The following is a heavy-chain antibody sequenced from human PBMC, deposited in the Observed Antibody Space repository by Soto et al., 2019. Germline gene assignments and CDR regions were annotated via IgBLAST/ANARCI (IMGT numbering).Heavy chain of an antibody. D-gene: IGHD2-15*01. CDR2: MNPNSGNT. V-gene: IGHV1-8*01. CDR3: AKGITDTGGYYYYSMDV. CDR1: GYTFTSYD. Sequence: ASVKVSCKASGYTFTSYDINWVRRATGQGLEWMGWMNPNSGNTGYAQKFQGRVTMTRNTSISTAYMELSSLRAEDTAVYYCAKGITDTGGYYYYSMDVWGQGTAVTVSS. J-gene: IGHJ6*02.